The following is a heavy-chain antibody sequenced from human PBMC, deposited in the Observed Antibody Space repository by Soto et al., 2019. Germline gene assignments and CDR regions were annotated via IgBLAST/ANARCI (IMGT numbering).Heavy chain of an antibody. D-gene: IGHD3-22*01. V-gene: IGHV4-59*08. CDR1: GGTISTYY. J-gene: IGHJ4*02. Sequence: SDALSQTYIRSGGTISTYYWSWIRQPPGRGLEWIGYIYYSGSTNYNPSLKSRVTLSVDSSKNQFSLELDSVTAADTAVYYCARLGGYYQAFDAWGQGTLVTVSS. CDR2: IYYSGST. CDR3: ARLGGYYQAFDA.